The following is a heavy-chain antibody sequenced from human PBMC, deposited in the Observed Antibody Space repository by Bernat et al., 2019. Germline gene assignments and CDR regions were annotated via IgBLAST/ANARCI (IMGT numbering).Heavy chain of an antibody. D-gene: IGHD6-19*01. Sequence: QLQLQESGPGLVKPSETLSLTCTVSGGSISSSSYYWGWIRQPPGKGLEWIGSIYYSGSTYYNPSLKSRVTISVDTSKNQFSLKLSSVTAADTVVYYCARQSGIAVLFDYWGQGTLVTVSS. J-gene: IGHJ4*02. CDR3: ARQSGIAVLFDY. V-gene: IGHV4-39*01. CDR1: GGSISSSSYY. CDR2: IYYSGST.